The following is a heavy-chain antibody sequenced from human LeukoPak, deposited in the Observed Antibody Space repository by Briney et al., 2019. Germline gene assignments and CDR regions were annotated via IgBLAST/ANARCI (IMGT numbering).Heavy chain of an antibody. V-gene: IGHV3-23*01. CDR3: AKDSGVTIFGVVVDAFDI. J-gene: IGHJ3*02. D-gene: IGHD3-3*01. CDR2: ISGSGGST. CDR1: GFTLNNYA. Sequence: AGGSLRLSCAASGFTLNNYAMSWVRQAPGKGLEWVSAISGSGGSTYYADSVKGRFTISRDNSKNTLYLQMNSLRAEDTAVYYRAKDSGVTIFGVVVDAFDIWGQGTMVTVSS.